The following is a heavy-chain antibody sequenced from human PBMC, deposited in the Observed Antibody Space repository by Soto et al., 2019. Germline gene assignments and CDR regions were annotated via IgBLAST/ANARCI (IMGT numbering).Heavy chain of an antibody. D-gene: IGHD5-12*01. CDR2: VKDGGHT. Sequence: QVQLQQWGAGLLKPSETLSLNCAVTGGSLSGYYWSWIRQPPGKGLEWIGEVKDGGHTNYSPSLRGRVTISSHTSNNHLSRRLNAVTAAETGVYYCARGQEGVVATHWDQGSLVTVSS. J-gene: IGHJ4*02. V-gene: IGHV4-34*01. CDR1: GGSLSGYY. CDR3: ARGQEGVVATH.